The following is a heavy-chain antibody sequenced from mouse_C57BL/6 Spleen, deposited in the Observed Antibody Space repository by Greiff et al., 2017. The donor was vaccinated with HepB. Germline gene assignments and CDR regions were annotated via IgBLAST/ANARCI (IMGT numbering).Heavy chain of an antibody. J-gene: IGHJ2*01. CDR2: FYPGSGSI. Sequence: VKLQESGAELVKPGASVKLSCKASGYTFTEYTIHWVKQRSGQGLEWIGWFYPGSGSIKYNEKFKDKATLTADKSSSTVYMELSRLTSEDSAVYFCARHEDMDYYGSSFDYWGQGTTLTVSS. CDR1: GYTFTEYT. CDR3: ARHEDMDYYGSSFDY. D-gene: IGHD1-1*01. V-gene: IGHV1-62-2*01.